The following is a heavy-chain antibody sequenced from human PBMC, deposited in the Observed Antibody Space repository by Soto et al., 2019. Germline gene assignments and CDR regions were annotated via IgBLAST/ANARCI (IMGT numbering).Heavy chain of an antibody. D-gene: IGHD4-17*01. V-gene: IGHV4-30-4*01. J-gene: IGHJ4*02. Sequence: PSETLSLTCTVSGGSISSYYWSWIRQPPGKGLEWIGYIYYSGSTYYNPSLKSRVTISVDTSKNQFSLKLSSVTAADTAVYYCARGDYGEFDYWGQGTLVTVSS. CDR1: GGSISSYY. CDR3: ARGDYGEFDY. CDR2: IYYSGST.